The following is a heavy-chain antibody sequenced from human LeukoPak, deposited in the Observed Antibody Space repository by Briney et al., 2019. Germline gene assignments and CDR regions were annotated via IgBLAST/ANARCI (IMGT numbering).Heavy chain of an antibody. Sequence: PGGSLRLSCAASGFTFSSYAMSWVRQAPGKGLEWVSTISGSGGGTFYADSVKGRFTISRDNSKNTLYLQMNSLRAEDTAMYYCARDRLTNDAFDIWGQGTMVTVSS. CDR1: GFTFSSYA. J-gene: IGHJ3*02. CDR2: ISGSGGGT. CDR3: ARDRLTNDAFDI. V-gene: IGHV3-23*01. D-gene: IGHD2-8*01.